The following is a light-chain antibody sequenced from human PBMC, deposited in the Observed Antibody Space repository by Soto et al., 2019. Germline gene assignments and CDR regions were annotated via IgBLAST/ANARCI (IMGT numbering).Light chain of an antibody. Sequence: EIVMTQSPATLSVSPGERATLSCRASQSVSSNLAWYQQKPGQAPRLLIYGASTRATGIPARFSGSGSGTDFPLTLSRLGSEDFGIYYCQQDKNWPGTFGPGTKVDIK. CDR1: QSVSSN. CDR3: QQDKNWPGT. V-gene: IGKV3-15*01. CDR2: GAS. J-gene: IGKJ3*01.